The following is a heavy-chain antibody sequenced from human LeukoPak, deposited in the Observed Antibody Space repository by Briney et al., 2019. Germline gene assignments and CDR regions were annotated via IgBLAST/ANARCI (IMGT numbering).Heavy chain of an antibody. Sequence: GGSLRLSCAASGFTFDDYAMHWVRQAPGKGLEWVSGISWNSGSIGYADSVKGRFTISRDNAKNSLYLQMNSLRAEDMALYYCAKDRASAVAGTGAFDIWGKGTTVTVSS. CDR1: GFTFDDYA. D-gene: IGHD6-19*01. CDR2: ISWNSGSI. V-gene: IGHV3-9*03. J-gene: IGHJ6*04. CDR3: AKDRASAVAGTGAFDI.